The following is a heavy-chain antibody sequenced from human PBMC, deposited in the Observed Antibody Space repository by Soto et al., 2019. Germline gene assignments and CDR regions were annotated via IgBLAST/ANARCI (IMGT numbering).Heavy chain of an antibody. CDR3: AKRVWGGVNMYFDY. CDR2: ISGSGGST. Sequence: GGSLRLSCAASGFTFSSYAMSWVRQAPGQVLEWVSAISGSGGSTYYADSVKGRVTISGDNSKNTLYLQMNSLRAEDTDVYYCAKRVWGGVNMYFDYWGQGTLVTVSS. D-gene: IGHD3-10*01. V-gene: IGHV3-23*01. CDR1: GFTFSSYA. J-gene: IGHJ4*02.